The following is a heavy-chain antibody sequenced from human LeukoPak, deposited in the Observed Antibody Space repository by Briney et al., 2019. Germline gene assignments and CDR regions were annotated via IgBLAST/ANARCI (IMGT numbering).Heavy chain of an antibody. J-gene: IGHJ4*02. V-gene: IGHV3-23*01. D-gene: IGHD3-10*01. CDR1: GFTFSRCA. CDR3: AKVPVLLWFGGGTGYYFDY. CDR2: ISGSGGST. Sequence: GGSLRLSCAASGFTFSRCAMIWVRQAPGKGLEWVSAISGSGGSTYYADSVKGRFTISRDNSKNTLYLQMNSLRAEDTAVYYCAKVPVLLWFGGGTGYYFDYWGQGTLVTVSS.